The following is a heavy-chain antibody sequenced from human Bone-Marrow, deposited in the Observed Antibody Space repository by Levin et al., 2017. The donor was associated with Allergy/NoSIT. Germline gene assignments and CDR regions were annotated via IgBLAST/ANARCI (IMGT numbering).Heavy chain of an antibody. CDR1: GGSFTGYF. D-gene: IGHD3-10*01. J-gene: IGHJ4*02. CDR2: INHSGST. Sequence: MSGGSLRLSCAVDGGSFTGYFWTWIRQPPGKGLEWIGDINHSGSTKYNPSLTSRVTISVDTSKKEFSLNLTSGTAADTAVFYCAGGGRWSFSYCFRYWGQGARVTVSS. CDR3: AGGGRWSFSYCFRY. V-gene: IGHV4-34*01.